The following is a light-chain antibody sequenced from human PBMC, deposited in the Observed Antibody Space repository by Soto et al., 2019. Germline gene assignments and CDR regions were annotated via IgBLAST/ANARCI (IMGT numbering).Light chain of an antibody. CDR3: SSYTSSSTLV. Sequence: QSVLTQPASVSGSPGQSITISCTGTSSDIGGYKYVSWYQQHPGKAPKLIIYEASYRPSGVSDRFSGSKSGNTASLTISGLQAEDEADYYCSSYTSSSTLVFGGGTQLTVL. V-gene: IGLV2-14*01. J-gene: IGLJ2*01. CDR1: SSDIGGYKY. CDR2: EAS.